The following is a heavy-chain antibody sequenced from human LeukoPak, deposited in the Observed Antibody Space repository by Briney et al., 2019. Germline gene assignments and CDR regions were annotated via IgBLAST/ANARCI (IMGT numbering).Heavy chain of an antibody. CDR1: GYSFTSYW. CDR3: ARRGSSWKYYFDY. Sequence: GESLKISCKGSGYSFTSYWIGWVRQMPGKGLEWMGIIYPGDSDTRYGPSFQGQVTISADKSISTAYLQWSSLKASDTAMYYCARRGSSWKYYFDYWGQGTLVTVSS. J-gene: IGHJ4*02. CDR2: IYPGDSDT. V-gene: IGHV5-51*01. D-gene: IGHD6-13*01.